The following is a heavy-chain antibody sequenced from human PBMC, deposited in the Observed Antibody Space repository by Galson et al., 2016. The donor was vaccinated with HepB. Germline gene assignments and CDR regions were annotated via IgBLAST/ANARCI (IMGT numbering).Heavy chain of an antibody. J-gene: IGHJ6*02. CDR3: ARMEDYVWGSYRYYYGMDV. V-gene: IGHV2-70*01. Sequence: PALVKPTQTLTLTCTFSGFSLSTSGMCVSWIRQPPGKALEWLALIDWDDDKYYSTSLKTRLTISKDTSKNQVVLTMTNMDPVDTATYYCARMEDYVWGSYRYYYGMDVWGQGTTVTVSS. D-gene: IGHD3-16*02. CDR2: IDWDDDK. CDR1: GFSLSTSGMC.